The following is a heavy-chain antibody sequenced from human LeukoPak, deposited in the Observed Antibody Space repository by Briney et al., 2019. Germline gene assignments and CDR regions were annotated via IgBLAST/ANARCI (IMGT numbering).Heavy chain of an antibody. CDR2: ISSSGSI. J-gene: IGHJ3*02. D-gene: IGHD3-22*01. CDR3: ARDWRDSSGKFPNDAFDI. Sequence: GGPLRLFCAPSGFTFSDNYMSWIRQAPGRGLEWVSYISSSGSIYYADSVKGRFTIPRDNAKNSLYLQMNSLRAEDTAVYYCARDWRDSSGKFPNDAFDIWGQGTMVTVSS. V-gene: IGHV3-11*04. CDR1: GFTFSDNY.